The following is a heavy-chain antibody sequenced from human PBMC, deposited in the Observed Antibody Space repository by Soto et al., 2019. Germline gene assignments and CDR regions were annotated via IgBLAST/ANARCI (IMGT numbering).Heavy chain of an antibody. Sequence: QVHLEESGGALVKPGGSLRLSCTASGFTFSDYYMSWIRQAPGKGLEWVSDVSASARITAHADSVEGRFTISRDNAENSLYLQMNRLRPEGSAIYYCAIDLGGGGLTLEDWGQGTLVNVSS. V-gene: IGHV3-11*01. D-gene: IGHD3-16*01. CDR2: VSASARIT. J-gene: IGHJ4*02. CDR3: AIDLGGGGLTLED. CDR1: GFTFSDYY.